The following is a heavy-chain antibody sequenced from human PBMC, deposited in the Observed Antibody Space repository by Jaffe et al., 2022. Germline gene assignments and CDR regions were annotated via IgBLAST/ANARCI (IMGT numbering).Heavy chain of an antibody. J-gene: IGHJ5*02. D-gene: IGHD4-4*01. V-gene: IGHV4-39*01. CDR1: GGSIGIVSYY. CDR2: IYYSGTT. Sequence: QLQLQESGPGLVKPSETLSLTCTVSGGSIGIVSYYWAWIRQPPGKGLEWIGSIYYSGTTYYNPSLKSRVTISVDTSKNQFSLKLSSVTAADTAVYYCARQRGDYGNLHWFDPWGQGTLVTVSS. CDR3: ARQRGDYGNLHWFDP.